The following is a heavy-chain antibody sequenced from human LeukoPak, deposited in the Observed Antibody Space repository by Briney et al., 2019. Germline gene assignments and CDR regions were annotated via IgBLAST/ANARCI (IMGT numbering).Heavy chain of an antibody. CDR2: IKQDGSEK. J-gene: IGHJ4*02. Sequence: PGGSLRLCCAASGFTFSSYWMSWVRQAPGKGLEWVANIKQDGSEKYYVDSVKGRFTISRDNAKNSLYLQMNSLRAEDTAVYYCARDGQFEYQLLIYFDYWGQGTLVTVSS. V-gene: IGHV3-7*01. CDR1: GFTFSSYW. CDR3: ARDGQFEYQLLIYFDY. D-gene: IGHD2-2*01.